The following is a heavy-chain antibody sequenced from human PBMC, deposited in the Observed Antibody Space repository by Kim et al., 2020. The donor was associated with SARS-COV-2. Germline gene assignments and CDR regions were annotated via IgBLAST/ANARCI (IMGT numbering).Heavy chain of an antibody. CDR1: GGSISSYY. D-gene: IGHD2-2*01. CDR3: ARGYCSSNSCSWGSDSLDY. V-gene: IGHV4-59*01. J-gene: IGHJ4*02. CDR2: IYYSGST. Sequence: SETLSLTCTVSGGSISSYYWSWIRQPPGKGLEWIGYIYYSGSTNYNPSLKSRVTISVYTSKNQFTLKLSSVTAADTAVYYCARGYCSSNSCSWGSDSLDYWGQGPLVTVAS.